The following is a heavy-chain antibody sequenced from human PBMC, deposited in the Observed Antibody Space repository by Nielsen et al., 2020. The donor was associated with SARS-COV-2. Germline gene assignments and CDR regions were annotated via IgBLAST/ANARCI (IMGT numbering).Heavy chain of an antibody. CDR1: GYSFSSYW. J-gene: IGHJ4*02. Sequence: GESLKTSCKGSGYSFSSYWIAWVRQMPGKGLEWMGIIYPGDSDTRYGPSFQGQVTISADKSISTAYLQWSSLKASDTAMYYCARSTYYDFWSGPRTGYFDYWGQGTQVTVSS. D-gene: IGHD3-3*01. CDR2: IYPGDSDT. V-gene: IGHV5-51*01. CDR3: ARSTYYDFWSGPRTGYFDY.